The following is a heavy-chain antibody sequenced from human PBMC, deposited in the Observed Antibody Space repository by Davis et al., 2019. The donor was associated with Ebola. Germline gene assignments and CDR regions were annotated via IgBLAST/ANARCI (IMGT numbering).Heavy chain of an antibody. V-gene: IGHV3-64D*08. CDR2: ISTNGENT. D-gene: IGHD1-26*01. Sequence: PGGSLRLSCSASGFTFSSYAMHWVRQAPGKGLESVSRISTNGENTYYADSVKGRFTISRDNSKNTLYLQMNGLRVEDTAIYYCAKDTSNIWFDIWGQGTNVTVSS. CDR1: GFTFSSYA. CDR3: AKDTSNIWFDI. J-gene: IGHJ3*02.